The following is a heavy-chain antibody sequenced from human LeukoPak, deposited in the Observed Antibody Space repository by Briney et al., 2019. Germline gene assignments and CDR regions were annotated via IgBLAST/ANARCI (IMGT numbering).Heavy chain of an antibody. V-gene: IGHV4-34*01. Sequence: SETLSLTCAVYGGSSSGYYWSWIRQPPGKGLEWIGEINHSGSTNYNPSLKSRVTISVDTSKNQFSLKLSSVTAADTAVYYCARAGRGSGYDFWSGYSVWGQGTLVTVSS. CDR1: GGSSSGYY. CDR3: ARAGRGSGYDFWSGYSV. D-gene: IGHD3-3*01. CDR2: INHSGST. J-gene: IGHJ4*02.